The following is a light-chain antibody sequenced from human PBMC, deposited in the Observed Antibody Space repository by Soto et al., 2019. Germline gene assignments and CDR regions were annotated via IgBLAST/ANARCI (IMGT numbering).Light chain of an antibody. CDR1: QTVSSY. V-gene: IGKV1-39*01. CDR3: QQSFTPPS. Sequence: DIQMTQSPSSLSASVGYRVNITCRASQTVSSYLNWYQQKPWTVPKLLIYATSNLQSGVPSRFSCRGFGTDFTLTISSLQPEDFATYYRQQSFTPPSFGQGTRREIK. J-gene: IGKJ5*01. CDR2: ATS.